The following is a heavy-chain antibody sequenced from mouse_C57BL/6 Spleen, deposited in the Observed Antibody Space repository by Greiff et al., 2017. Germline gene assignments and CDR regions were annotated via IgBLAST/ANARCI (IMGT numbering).Heavy chain of an antibody. CDR3: GRQGGNYVFYYAMDY. D-gene: IGHD2-1*01. CDR2: IWSDGST. J-gene: IGHJ4*01. Sequence: QVQLQQSGPGLVAPSQSLSITCTVSGFSLTSYGVHWVRQPPGKGLEWLVVIWSDGSTTYNSAHKSRLSISKDNSKSQVFLKMNSLQADDTAKYYCGRQGGNYVFYYAMDYWGQGTSVTVSS. V-gene: IGHV2-6-1*01. CDR1: GFSLTSYG.